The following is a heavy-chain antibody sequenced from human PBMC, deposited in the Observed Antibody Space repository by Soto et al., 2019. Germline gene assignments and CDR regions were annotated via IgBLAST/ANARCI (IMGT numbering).Heavy chain of an antibody. CDR2: VYYSGST. CDR1: GGSLSRVDYY. CDR3: ARVSGIYYYGMDV. D-gene: IGHD1-26*01. Sequence: TLSLTCTVSGGSLSRVDYYWSWIRQPPGKGLERIGYVYYSGSTYYNPSLKSRVTISVDKSKNQFSLKLSSVTAADTAVYYCARVSGIYYYGMDVCEQGTTVLV. V-gene: IGHV4-30-4*01. J-gene: IGHJ6*01.